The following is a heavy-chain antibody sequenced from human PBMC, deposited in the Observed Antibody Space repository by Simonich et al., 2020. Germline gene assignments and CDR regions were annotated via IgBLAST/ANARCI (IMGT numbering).Heavy chain of an antibody. V-gene: IGHV1-2*02. Sequence: QVQLVQSGAEVKKPGASVKVSCKASGYTFTGYYMHWVRQAPGQGLGRMGWINPNSGGTNYAQKVQGRVTMTRDTSISTAYMELSRLRSDDTAVYYCARDPVVPAAIRNAFDIWGQGTMVTVSS. CDR2: INPNSGGT. J-gene: IGHJ3*02. CDR1: GYTFTGYY. D-gene: IGHD2-2*01. CDR3: ARDPVVPAAIRNAFDI.